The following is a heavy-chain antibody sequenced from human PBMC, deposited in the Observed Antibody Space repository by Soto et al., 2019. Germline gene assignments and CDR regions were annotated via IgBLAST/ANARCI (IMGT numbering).Heavy chain of an antibody. Sequence: SVKVSCKASGFTFTSSAVQWVRQARGQRLEWIGWIVVGSGNTNYAQKFQERVTITRDMSTSTAYMELSSLRSEDTAVYYCAKLRAERAFDAFDIWGQGTMVTVSS. V-gene: IGHV1-58*01. J-gene: IGHJ3*02. CDR2: IVVGSGNT. CDR1: GFTFTSSA. CDR3: AKLRAERAFDAFDI. D-gene: IGHD1-1*01.